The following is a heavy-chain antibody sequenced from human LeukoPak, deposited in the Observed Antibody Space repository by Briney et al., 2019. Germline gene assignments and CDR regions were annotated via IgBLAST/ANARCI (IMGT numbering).Heavy chain of an antibody. J-gene: IGHJ5*02. Sequence: SVKVSCKASGGTFSSYAISWVRQAPGQGLEWVGRIIPILGIANYAQKFQGRVTITADKSTSTAYMELSSLRSEDTAVYYCATLHSPYRVWFDPWGQGTLVTVSS. CDR1: GGTFSSYA. V-gene: IGHV1-69*04. D-gene: IGHD3-10*01. CDR2: IIPILGIA. CDR3: ATLHSPYRVWFDP.